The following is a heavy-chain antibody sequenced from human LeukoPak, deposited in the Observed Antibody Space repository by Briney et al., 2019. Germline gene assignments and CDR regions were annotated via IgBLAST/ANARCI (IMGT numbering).Heavy chain of an antibody. CDR2: IIPIFGTA. CDR3: ARSGGEWELAY. V-gene: IGHV1-69*05. D-gene: IGHD1-26*01. CDR1: GGTFSSYA. J-gene: IGHJ4*02. Sequence: ASVKVSCKASGGTFSSYAISWVRQAPGQGLEWMGGIIPIFGTANYAQKFQGRVTITTDESTSTAYMELSSLRSEDTAAYYCARSGGEWELAYWGQGTLVTVSS.